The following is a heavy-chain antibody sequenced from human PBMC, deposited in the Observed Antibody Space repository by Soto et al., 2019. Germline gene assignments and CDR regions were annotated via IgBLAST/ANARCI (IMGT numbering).Heavy chain of an antibody. D-gene: IGHD3-22*01. CDR3: VRDDRWAFDI. J-gene: IGHJ3*02. Sequence: ELQLVESGGGLVQPGGSLRVSCAASGFIFRSYAFNWIRQAPGKGPEWVSYISVGSGSIFYADSVKGRFTISRDDGKNSLYLQMNTLRGEDTAVYYCVRDDRWAFDIWGQGTMVTVSS. CDR1: GFIFRSYA. V-gene: IGHV3-48*01. CDR2: ISVGSGSI.